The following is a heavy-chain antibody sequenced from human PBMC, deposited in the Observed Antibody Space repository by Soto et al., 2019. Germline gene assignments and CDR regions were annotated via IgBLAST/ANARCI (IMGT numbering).Heavy chain of an antibody. J-gene: IGHJ6*02. CDR3: AKDRGCSGGSCYLVTISYYYGMDV. V-gene: IGHV3-23*01. Sequence: HPGGSLRLSCAASGFTFSSYAMSWVRQAPGKGLEWVSAISGSGGSTYYADSVKGRFTISRDNSKNTLYLQMNSLRAEDTAVYYCAKDRGCSGGSCYLVTISYYYGMDVWGQGTTVTVSS. CDR1: GFTFSSYA. CDR2: ISGSGGST. D-gene: IGHD2-15*01.